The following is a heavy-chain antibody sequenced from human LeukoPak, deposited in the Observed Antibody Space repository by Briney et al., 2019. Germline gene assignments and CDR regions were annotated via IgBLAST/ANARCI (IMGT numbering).Heavy chain of an antibody. V-gene: IGHV1-8*01. CDR1: GYTCTSYD. CDR2: MNPNSGNT. J-gene: IGHJ4*02. D-gene: IGHD3-10*01. Sequence: ASVKVSCKASGYTCTSYDISWVRQATGQGLEWMGWMNPNSGNTGYAQKFQGRVTMTRNTSISTAYMELSSLRSEDTAVYYCASTGRFGELLVYWGQGTLVTVSS. CDR3: ASTGRFGELLVY.